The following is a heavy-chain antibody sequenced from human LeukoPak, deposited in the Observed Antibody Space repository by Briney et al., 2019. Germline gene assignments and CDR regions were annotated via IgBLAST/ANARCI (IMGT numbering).Heavy chain of an antibody. D-gene: IGHD3-10*02. Sequence: SETLSLTCTVSGCSITSDYHWGWIRQPPGKGLEWIGSLSHIGTTYYNPSLHSRATISLDTSKNQVSLNLTSVTAADTAVYYCVGMFSLWGQGILVAVSS. CDR1: GCSITSDYH. CDR2: LSHIGTT. CDR3: VGMFSL. V-gene: IGHV4-38-2*02. J-gene: IGHJ4*01.